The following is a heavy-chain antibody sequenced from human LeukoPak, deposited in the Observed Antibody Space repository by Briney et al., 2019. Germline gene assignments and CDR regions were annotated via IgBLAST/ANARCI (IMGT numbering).Heavy chain of an antibody. V-gene: IGHV3-7*01. D-gene: IGHD3-10*01. CDR2: IKTDGSEK. J-gene: IGHJ5*02. CDR1: EFNFRNYS. Sequence: GGSLKLSCVVSEFNFRNYSMSWVRQAPGKGLEWVANIKTDGSEKYYVDSLKGRFTISRDNAKNSLYLQMNSMRAEDTAVYYCARVGTRGITPIDWFDPWGQGTLVTVSS. CDR3: ARVGTRGITPIDWFDP.